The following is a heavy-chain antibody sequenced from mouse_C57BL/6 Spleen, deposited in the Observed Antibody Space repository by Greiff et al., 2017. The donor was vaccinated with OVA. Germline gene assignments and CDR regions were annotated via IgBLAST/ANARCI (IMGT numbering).Heavy chain of an antibody. V-gene: IGHV1-84*01. Sequence: LMESGPELVKPGASVKISCKASGYTFTDYYINWVKQRPGQGLEWIGWIYPGSGNTKYNEKFKGKATLTVDTSSSTAYMQLSSLTSEDSAVYFCAREGGSSPYYYAMDYWGQGTSVTVSS. CDR3: AREGGSSPYYYAMDY. J-gene: IGHJ4*01. D-gene: IGHD1-1*01. CDR1: GYTFTDYY. CDR2: IYPGSGNT.